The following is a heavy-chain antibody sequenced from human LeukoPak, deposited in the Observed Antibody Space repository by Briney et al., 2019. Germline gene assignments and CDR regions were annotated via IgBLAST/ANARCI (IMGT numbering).Heavy chain of an antibody. CDR3: ARIGYCTNGVCSDYFDY. CDR1: GGSISSYY. D-gene: IGHD2-8*01. CDR2: IYYSRST. V-gene: IGHV4-59*01. J-gene: IGHJ4*02. Sequence: SETLSLTCTVSGGSISSYYWSWIRQPPGKGLEWIGYIYYSRSTNYNPSLKSRVTISVDTSKNQFSLKLSSVTAADTAVYYCARIGYCTNGVCSDYFDYWGQGTLVTVSS.